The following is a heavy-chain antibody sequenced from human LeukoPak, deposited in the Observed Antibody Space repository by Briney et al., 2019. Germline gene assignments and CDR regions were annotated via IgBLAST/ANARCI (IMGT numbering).Heavy chain of an antibody. D-gene: IGHD1-26*01. V-gene: IGHV4-30-2*01. CDR2: IYHSGST. CDR1: GGSISSGGYS. CDR3: ARGGIGSNFDY. Sequence: SETLSLTCAVSGGSISSGGYSWSWIRQPPGKGLEWIGYIYHSGSTYYNPSLKSQVTISVDRSKNQFSLKLSSVTAADTAVYYCARGGIGSNFDYWGQGTLVTVSS. J-gene: IGHJ4*02.